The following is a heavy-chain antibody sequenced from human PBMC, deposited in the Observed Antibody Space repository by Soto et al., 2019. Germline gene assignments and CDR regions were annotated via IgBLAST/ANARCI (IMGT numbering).Heavy chain of an antibody. D-gene: IGHD3-22*01. CDR1: GGIFGSHG. Sequence: QVQLIQSEAEVKKPGSSVRVSCTASGGIFGSHGFSWVRQAPGQRLEWVGGFIPIFRTLTYTEKFQGRVRIAAVETTNTVYLDLSSLTTENTAVYYCVRDRRIYYSDPHDEFVASDYEVWGQGTMVSVSS. CDR2: FIPIFRTL. J-gene: IGHJ3*01. V-gene: IGHV1-69*01. CDR3: VRDRRIYYSDPHDEFVASDYEV.